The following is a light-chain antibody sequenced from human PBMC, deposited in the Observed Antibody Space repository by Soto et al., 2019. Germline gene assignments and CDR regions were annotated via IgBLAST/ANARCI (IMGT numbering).Light chain of an antibody. CDR3: QQYATSLYT. CDR2: GAS. J-gene: IGKJ2*01. CDR1: QSVTSSY. Sequence: EIVLTQSPGTLSLSPGERATLSCRASQSVTSSYLAWYQQKHGQAPRVLIYGASSRATGIPDRFSGSGSGTDFTLTISRLEPEDFAVYYWQQYATSLYTFGQGTKLEIK. V-gene: IGKV3-20*01.